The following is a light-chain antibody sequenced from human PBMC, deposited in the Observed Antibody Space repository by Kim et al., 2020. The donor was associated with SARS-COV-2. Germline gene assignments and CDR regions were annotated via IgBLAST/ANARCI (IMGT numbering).Light chain of an antibody. CDR2: GDS. CDR3: QSYDNSLSGSWV. J-gene: IGLJ3*02. Sequence: RVTISCTGSSSNIGTGYDVHWYQQLPGTAPKLLIYGDSNRPTGVPDRFSGSRSGASASLVITGLQAEDEADYYCQSYDNSLSGSWVFGGGTQLTVL. CDR1: SSNIGTGYD. V-gene: IGLV1-40*01.